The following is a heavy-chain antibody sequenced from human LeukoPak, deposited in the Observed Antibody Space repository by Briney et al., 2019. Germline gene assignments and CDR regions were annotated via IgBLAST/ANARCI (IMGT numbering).Heavy chain of an antibody. Sequence: GGSLRLSCAASGFTFSNYAMSWVRQAPGKGLEWVSYISGSGSTIYYADSVKGRFTISRDNAKNSLYLQMNSLRAEDTAVYYCARSPGGDLPYYYYGMDVWGQGTTVTVSS. CDR2: ISGSGSTI. CDR3: ARSPGGDLPYYYYGMDV. V-gene: IGHV3-11*01. CDR1: GFTFSNYA. J-gene: IGHJ6*02. D-gene: IGHD4-17*01.